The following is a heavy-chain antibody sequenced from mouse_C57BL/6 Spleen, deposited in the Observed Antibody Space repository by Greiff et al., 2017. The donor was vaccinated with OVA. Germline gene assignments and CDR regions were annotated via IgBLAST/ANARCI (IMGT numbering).Heavy chain of an antibody. CDR3: ARDTYGSSYGY. V-gene: IGHV5-4*01. CDR2: ISDGGSYT. D-gene: IGHD1-1*01. Sequence: EVMLVESGGGLVKPGGSLKLSCAASGFTFSSYAMSWVRQTPEKRLEWVATISDGGSYTYYPDNVKGRFTISRDNAKNNLYLQMSHLKSEDTAMYYCARDTYGSSYGYWGQGTTLTVS. J-gene: IGHJ2*01. CDR1: GFTFSSYA.